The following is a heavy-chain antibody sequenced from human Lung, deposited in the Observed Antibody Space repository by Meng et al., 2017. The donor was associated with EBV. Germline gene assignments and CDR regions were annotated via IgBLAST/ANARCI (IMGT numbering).Heavy chain of an antibody. CDR1: GGSFSGYY. Sequence: VQLQQWGRELLKPSETLSLTCAVYGGSFSGYYWSWICQPPGKGLEWIGEINHSGSTNYNPSLKSRVTISVDTSKNQFSLKLSSVTAADTAVYYCARDQGMRGWFDPWGQGTLVTVSS. J-gene: IGHJ5*02. D-gene: IGHD3-16*01. V-gene: IGHV4-34*01. CDR2: INHSGST. CDR3: ARDQGMRGWFDP.